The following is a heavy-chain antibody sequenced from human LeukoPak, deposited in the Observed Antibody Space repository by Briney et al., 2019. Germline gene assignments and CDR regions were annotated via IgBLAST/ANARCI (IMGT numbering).Heavy chain of an antibody. V-gene: IGHV4-31*03. D-gene: IGHD3-10*01. CDR2: IFYSGST. J-gene: IGHJ6*02. CDR3: ARGRPSTPYRGTPRLMDV. CDR1: GGSISSGGYY. Sequence: SETLSLTCTVSGGSISSGGYYWNWIRQHPGKGLEWIGYIFYSGSTYYNPSLKSRVTISVDTSKNQFSLKLSSVTAADTAVYYCARGRPSTPYRGTPRLMDVWGQGTTVTVSS.